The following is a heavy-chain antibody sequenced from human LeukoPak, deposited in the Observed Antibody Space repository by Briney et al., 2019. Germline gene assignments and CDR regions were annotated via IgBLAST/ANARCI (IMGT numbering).Heavy chain of an antibody. CDR3: ATYRGYSSFDY. J-gene: IGHJ4*02. D-gene: IGHD3-22*01. CDR1: GFTFSTYW. CDR2: IHPDGSQK. Sequence: GGSLRLSCAVSGFTFSTYWMDWVRQSPGKRLEWVASIHPDGSQKDYGESVKGRFSISRDNAKKSLYLQMNSLRAEDTATYYCATYRGYSSFDYWGQGTLVTVSS. V-gene: IGHV3-7*01.